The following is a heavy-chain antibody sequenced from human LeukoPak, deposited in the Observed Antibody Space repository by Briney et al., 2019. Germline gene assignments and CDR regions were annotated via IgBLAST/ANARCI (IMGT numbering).Heavy chain of an antibody. CDR1: GGTFSSYA. V-gene: IGHV1-69*04. CDR2: IIPILGIA. Sequence: WASVKVSCKASGGTFSSYAISWVRQAPGQGLEWMGRIIPILGIANYAQKFQGRVTITADKSTSTAYMELSSLRSEDTAVYYCARVSGGDCYSLNLACAIPEYYYYGMDVWGQGTTVTVSS. D-gene: IGHD2-21*02. J-gene: IGHJ6*02. CDR3: ARVSGGDCYSLNLACAIPEYYYYGMDV.